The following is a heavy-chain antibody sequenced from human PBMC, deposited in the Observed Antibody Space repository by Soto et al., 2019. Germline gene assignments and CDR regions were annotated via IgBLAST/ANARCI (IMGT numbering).Heavy chain of an antibody. CDR3: ARGGQWEPLDY. CDR2: ISTSSIPT. D-gene: IGHD1-26*01. J-gene: IGHJ4*02. CDR1: GFTFSFYA. V-gene: IGHV3-48*01. Sequence: EMQLVESGGGLVQPGGSLRLSCTASGFTFSFYAMNWVRQAPGKGLEWIAFISTSSIPTFYADSVKGRFTISRDNAKLYLQMNSLRGEDTAVYYCARGGQWEPLDYWGQGTLVTVAS.